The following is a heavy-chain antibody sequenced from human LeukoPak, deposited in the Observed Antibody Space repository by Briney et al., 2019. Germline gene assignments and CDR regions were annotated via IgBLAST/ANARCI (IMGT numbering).Heavy chain of an antibody. V-gene: IGHV3-30*02. CDR1: GFTFSAYG. CDR3: AKDRGIKIAEGIETTNYFDY. D-gene: IGHD3-22*01. CDR2: IQFDADNL. Sequence: QPGGSLRLSCAASGFTFSAYGMHWVRQAPGKGLEWLAFIQFDADNLYYADSLKGRFTISRDNSKNTVYLQMNYLRPEDTAVYYCAKDRGIKIAEGIETTNYFDYWGQGTLVTVSS. J-gene: IGHJ4*02.